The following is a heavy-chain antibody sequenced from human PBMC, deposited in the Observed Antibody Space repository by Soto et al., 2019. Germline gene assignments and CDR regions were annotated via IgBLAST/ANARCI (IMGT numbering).Heavy chain of an antibody. V-gene: IGHV4-34*01. D-gene: IGHD3-3*01. CDR2: INHSGST. Sequence: QVQLQQWGAGLLKPSETLSLTCAVYGGSFSGYYWSWIRQPPGKGLEWIGEINHSGSTNYNPSLKSRVTISVDTSKNQFSLKLSSVTAADTDVYYCARGDFWSGYYRGNWFDPWGQGTLVTVSS. CDR1: GGSFSGYY. J-gene: IGHJ5*02. CDR3: ARGDFWSGYYRGNWFDP.